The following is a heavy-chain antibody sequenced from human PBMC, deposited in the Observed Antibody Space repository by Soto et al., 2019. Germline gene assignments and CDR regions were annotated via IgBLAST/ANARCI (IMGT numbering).Heavy chain of an antibody. CDR3: ATGGQRSYGSGSYKYYFDY. V-gene: IGHV1-46*03. CDR1: GYTFTSYY. CDR2: INPSGGST. Sequence: ASVKVSCKASGYTFTSYYMHWVRQAPGQGLEWMGIINPSGGSTSYAQKFQGRVTMTRDTSTSTVYMELSSLSSEDTAVYYCATGGQRSYGSGSYKYYFDYWGQGTLVTVSS. J-gene: IGHJ4*02. D-gene: IGHD3-10*01.